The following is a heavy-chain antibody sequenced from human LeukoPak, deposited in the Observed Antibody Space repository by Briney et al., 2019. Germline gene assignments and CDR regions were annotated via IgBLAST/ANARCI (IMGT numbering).Heavy chain of an antibody. Sequence: PGRSLRLSCAASGFTFDDYAMHWVRQAPGKGLEWVSGISWNSGSIGYADSVKGRFTISRDNAKNTLFLQMNSLRADDTAVYHCAKHKDWNYILFDYWGQGTLVTVSS. J-gene: IGHJ4*02. CDR3: AKHKDWNYILFDY. V-gene: IGHV3-9*01. D-gene: IGHD1-7*01. CDR1: GFTFDDYA. CDR2: ISWNSGSI.